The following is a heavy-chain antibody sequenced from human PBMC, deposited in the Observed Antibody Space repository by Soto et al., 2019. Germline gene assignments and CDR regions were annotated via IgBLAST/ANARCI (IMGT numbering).Heavy chain of an antibody. J-gene: IGHJ4*02. Sequence: PGGSLRLSCAASGFTFSSYGMHWVRQAPGKGLEWVAVISYDGSNKYYADSVKGRFTISRDNSKNTLYLQMNSLRAEDTAVYYCAKGVGGRIWGQGTLVTVSS. CDR1: GFTFSSYG. V-gene: IGHV3-30*18. D-gene: IGHD1-26*01. CDR2: ISYDGSNK. CDR3: AKGVGGRI.